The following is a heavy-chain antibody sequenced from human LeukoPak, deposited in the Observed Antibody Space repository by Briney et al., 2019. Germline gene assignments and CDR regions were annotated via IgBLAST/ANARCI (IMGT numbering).Heavy chain of an antibody. D-gene: IGHD6-13*01. CDR3: ARDLGAAAGLDY. Sequence: GGSLRLSCAASGFTFSSYGMHWVRQAPGKGLERVAVIWYDGSNKYYADSVKGRFTISRDNSKNTLYLQMNSLRAEDTAVYYCARDLGAAAGLDYWGQGTLVTVSS. V-gene: IGHV3-33*01. CDR2: IWYDGSNK. CDR1: GFTFSSYG. J-gene: IGHJ4*02.